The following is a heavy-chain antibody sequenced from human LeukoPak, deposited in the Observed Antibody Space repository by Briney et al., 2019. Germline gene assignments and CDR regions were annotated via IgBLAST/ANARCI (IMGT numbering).Heavy chain of an antibody. J-gene: IGHJ4*02. CDR1: GGSISSYY. CDR2: IHTSGST. Sequence: SETLSLTCTVSGGSISSYYWNWIRQPAGKGLEWIGRIHTSGSTNYNPSLKSRVTMSVDTSKNKFSLKLSSVTAADTAVYYCARVICSGGSCRFDYWGQGALVTVSS. V-gene: IGHV4-4*07. D-gene: IGHD2-15*01. CDR3: ARVICSGGSCRFDY.